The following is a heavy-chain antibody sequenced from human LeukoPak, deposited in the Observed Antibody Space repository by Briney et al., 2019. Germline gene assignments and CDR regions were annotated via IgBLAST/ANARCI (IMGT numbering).Heavy chain of an antibody. CDR1: GGSISSYY. D-gene: IGHD6-6*01. J-gene: IGHJ6*03. V-gene: IGHV4-4*07. Sequence: SETLSLTCTVSGGSISSYYWSWIRQPAGNGLEWIGRVYTSGSTNYNPSLKSRVTMSVDTSKNQFSLKLSSVTAADTAVYYCARDRDLAARYYYYYMDVWGKGTTVTVSS. CDR2: VYTSGST. CDR3: ARDRDLAARYYYYYMDV.